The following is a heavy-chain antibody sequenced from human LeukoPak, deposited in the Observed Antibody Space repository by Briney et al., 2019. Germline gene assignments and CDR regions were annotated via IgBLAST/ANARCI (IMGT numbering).Heavy chain of an antibody. CDR2: IIPILGIA. CDR1: GGTFSSYT. CDR3: AREQDSSGYSRRFDY. D-gene: IGHD3-22*01. J-gene: IGHJ4*02. V-gene: IGHV1-69*02. Sequence: ASVKVSCKASGGTFSSYTISWVRQAPGQGLEWMGRIIPILGIANYAQKFQGRVTITADKSTSTAYMELSSLRSEDTAVYYCAREQDSSGYSRRFDYWGQGTLVTVSS.